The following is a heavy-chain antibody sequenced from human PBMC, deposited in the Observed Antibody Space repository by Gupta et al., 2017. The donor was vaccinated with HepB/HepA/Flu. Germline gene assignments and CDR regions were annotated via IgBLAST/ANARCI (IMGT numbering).Heavy chain of an antibody. CDR3: ARDYDTSACTFDY. V-gene: IGHV3-48*02. J-gene: IGHJ4*02. D-gene: IGHD3-22*01. CDR1: GFTFNTYS. Sequence: EVTLVESGGGLVQPGGSLRLSCAASGFTFNTYSMNWVRQAPGKGLEWVSYISSSSSTIYYADSVKGRFTISRDNAKNSLSLQMNSLRDEDTAVYYCARDYDTSACTFDYWGQGTLVTVSS. CDR2: ISSSSSTI.